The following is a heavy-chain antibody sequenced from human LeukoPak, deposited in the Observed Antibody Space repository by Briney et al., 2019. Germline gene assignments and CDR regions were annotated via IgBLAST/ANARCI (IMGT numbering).Heavy chain of an antibody. V-gene: IGHV3-30*18. J-gene: IGHJ6*03. CDR1: GFTFSSYG. CDR2: ISYDGSNK. D-gene: IGHD4-11*01. CDR3: AEDAVTTDYYYMDV. Sequence: PGGSLRLSCAASGFTFSSYGMHWVRQAPGKGLERVAVISYDGSNKYYADSVKGRFTISRDNSKNTLYLQMNSLRAEDTAVYYCAEDAVTTDYYYMDVWGKGTTVTVSS.